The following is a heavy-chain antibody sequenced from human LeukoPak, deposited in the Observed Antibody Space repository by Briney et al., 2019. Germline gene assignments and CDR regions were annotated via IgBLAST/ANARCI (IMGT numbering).Heavy chain of an antibody. V-gene: IGHV3-23*01. Sequence: GSLRLSCAASGFPFSSYTMSWVRQAPGKGLEWVSGISGSGGSTYYADSVKGRFTISKDNSKNTLHLQMSSLRAEDTAVYYCAKDLSLDWGQGTLVTVSS. CDR1: GFPFSSYT. J-gene: IGHJ4*02. CDR3: AKDLSLD. CDR2: ISGSGGST.